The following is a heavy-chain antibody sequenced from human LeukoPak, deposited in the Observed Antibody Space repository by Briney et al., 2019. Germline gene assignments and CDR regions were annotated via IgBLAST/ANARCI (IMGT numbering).Heavy chain of an antibody. J-gene: IGHJ3*02. Sequence: GGSLRLSCAASGFTFSSYEMNWVPQAPGKGLEWVSYISSSGSTIYYADSVKGRFTISRDNAKNSLYLQMNSLRAEDTAVYYCARVTLGYCSSTSCYTGAFDIWGQGTMVTVSS. CDR3: ARVTLGYCSSTSCYTGAFDI. D-gene: IGHD2-2*01. CDR1: GFTFSSYE. V-gene: IGHV3-48*03. CDR2: ISSSGSTI.